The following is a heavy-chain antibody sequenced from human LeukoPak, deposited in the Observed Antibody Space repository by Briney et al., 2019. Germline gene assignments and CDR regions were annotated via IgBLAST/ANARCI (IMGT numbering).Heavy chain of an antibody. CDR1: GGTFSSYA. J-gene: IGHJ4*02. Sequence: GASVKVSCKASGGTFSSYAISWVRQAPGQGLEWMGGIIPIFGTANYAQKFQGRVTITADESTSTAYMELSSLRSEDTAVYYCARDRYSGSYWGYYFAYWGQGTLVTVSS. V-gene: IGHV1-69*13. D-gene: IGHD1-26*01. CDR2: IIPIFGTA. CDR3: ARDRYSGSYWGYYFAY.